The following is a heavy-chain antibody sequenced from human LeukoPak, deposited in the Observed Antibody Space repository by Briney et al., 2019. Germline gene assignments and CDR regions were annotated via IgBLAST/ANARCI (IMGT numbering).Heavy chain of an antibody. CDR2: NYYSGST. D-gene: IGHD1-1*01. CDR3: AREQLELIDHWFDP. CDR1: GGSISSYY. V-gene: IGHV4-59*01. J-gene: IGHJ5*02. Sequence: PSETLSLTCTVSGGSISSYYWSWIRQPPGKGLEWIGYNYYSGSTTYNPSLKSRVTISVDTSKNQFSLKLSSVTAADTAVYYCAREQLELIDHWFDPWGQGTLVTVSS.